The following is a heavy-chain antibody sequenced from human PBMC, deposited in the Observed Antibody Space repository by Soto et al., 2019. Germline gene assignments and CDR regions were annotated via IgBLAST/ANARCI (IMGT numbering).Heavy chain of an antibody. Sequence: SETLSLTCTVSGGSISSSSYYWGWIRQPPGKGLEWIGSIYYSGSTYYNPSLKSRVTISVDTSKNQFSLKLSSVTAADTAVYYCARDNYAFGYWGQGTLVTVSS. V-gene: IGHV4-39*07. CDR3: ARDNYAFGY. CDR2: IYYSGST. J-gene: IGHJ4*02. CDR1: GGSISSSSYY. D-gene: IGHD3-3*01.